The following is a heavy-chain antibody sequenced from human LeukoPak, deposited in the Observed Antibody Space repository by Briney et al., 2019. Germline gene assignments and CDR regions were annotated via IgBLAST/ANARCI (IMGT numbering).Heavy chain of an antibody. CDR1: GFTFSSYA. CDR2: ISGSGGST. Sequence: GGSLRLSCAASGFTFSSYAMSWVRQAPGKGLEWVSAISGSGGSTYYADSVKGRFTISGDNSKNTLYLQMNSLRAEDTAVYYCAREPYSSSWYLWFHPWGQGTLVTVSS. D-gene: IGHD6-13*01. CDR3: AREPYSSSWYLWFHP. J-gene: IGHJ5*02. V-gene: IGHV3-23*01.